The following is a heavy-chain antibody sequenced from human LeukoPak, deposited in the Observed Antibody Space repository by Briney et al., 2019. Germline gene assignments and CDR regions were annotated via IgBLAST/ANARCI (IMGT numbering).Heavy chain of an antibody. CDR3: ARDSSSDGGFAY. CDR2: ISSGTSFI. Sequence: PGGSLRLSCAASGFPFSSYSMNWVRQAPGKGLEWVSSISSGTSFIYYADSVKGRFTISRDNAKNSLYLQMNSLRAEDTAVYYCARDSSSDGGFAYWGQGTLVTVSS. V-gene: IGHV3-21*04. CDR1: GFPFSSYS. J-gene: IGHJ4*02. D-gene: IGHD6-6*01.